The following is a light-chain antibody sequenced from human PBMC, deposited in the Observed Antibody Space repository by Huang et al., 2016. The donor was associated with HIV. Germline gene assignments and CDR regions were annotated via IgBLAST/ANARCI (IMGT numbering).Light chain of an antibody. V-gene: IGKV1-6*01. CDR1: QDIGND. J-gene: IGKJ1*01. CDR2: TAS. CDR3: LQDYTYPWT. Sequence: AIQMTQSPASLSASVGDRVTITCRASQDIGNDLGWYQQRLGQAPKLLVSTASHLQSGVPSRFTGSGSGTHFTLTISGLQPEDFATYYCLQDYTYPWTFGQGTKVEI.